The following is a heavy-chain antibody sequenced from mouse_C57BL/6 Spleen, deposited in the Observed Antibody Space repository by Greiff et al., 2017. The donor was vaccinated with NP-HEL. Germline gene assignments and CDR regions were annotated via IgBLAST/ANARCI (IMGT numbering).Heavy chain of an antibody. D-gene: IGHD1-1*01. V-gene: IGHV2-6*03. Sequence: VKLQESGPGLVAPSQSLSITCTVSGFSLTSYGVHWVRQPPGKGLEWLVVIWSDGSTTYNSALKSRLSISKDNSKSQVFLKMNSLQTDDTAMYYCARVADYYGSSYRSAMDYWGQGTSVTVSS. CDR3: ARVADYYGSSYRSAMDY. J-gene: IGHJ4*01. CDR1: GFSLTSYG. CDR2: IWSDGST.